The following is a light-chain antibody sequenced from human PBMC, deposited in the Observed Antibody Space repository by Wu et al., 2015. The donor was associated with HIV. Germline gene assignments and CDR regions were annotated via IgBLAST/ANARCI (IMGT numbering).Light chain of an antibody. V-gene: IGKV3-20*01. J-gene: IGKJ1*01. CDR2: GTF. CDR1: QSINSDS. CDR3: QKYNTAPWT. Sequence: IVLSQSPGTLSVSPGEGATFSCRASQSINSDSLAWYQQRPGRTPRLLIYGTFRRATGIPDRFSGSGSGTDFTLTISSLQPEDVATYYCQKYNTAPWTFGQGTKVEMK.